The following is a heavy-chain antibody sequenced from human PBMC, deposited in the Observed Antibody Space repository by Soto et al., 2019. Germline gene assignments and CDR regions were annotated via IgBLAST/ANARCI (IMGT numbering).Heavy chain of an antibody. CDR1: GYTFTGNY. CDR2: INPRNGAT. V-gene: IGHV1-2*02. J-gene: IGHJ4*02. CDR3: VPHRHDSSGYFDS. D-gene: IGHD3-22*01. Sequence: GASVKVSCKASGYTFTGNYMHWVRQAPGQGLEWMGWINPRNGATKYAQNFQGRVTLTWDTSITTAYMDLSRLRSDDTAVFYCVPHRHDSSGYFDSWGQGTLVTVSS.